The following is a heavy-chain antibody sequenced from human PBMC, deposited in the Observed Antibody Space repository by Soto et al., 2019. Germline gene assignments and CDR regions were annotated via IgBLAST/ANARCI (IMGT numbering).Heavy chain of an antibody. V-gene: IGHV3-74*01. CDR3: ARYPDYGGNSPYGMDV. CDR1: GFTFSSYW. D-gene: IGHD4-17*01. Sequence: GGSLRLSCAASGFTFSSYWMHWVRQAPGKGLVWVSRINSDGSSTSYADSVKGRFTISRDNAKNTLYLQMNSLRAEDTAVYYCARYPDYGGNSPYGMDVWGQGTTVTVSS. CDR2: INSDGSST. J-gene: IGHJ6*02.